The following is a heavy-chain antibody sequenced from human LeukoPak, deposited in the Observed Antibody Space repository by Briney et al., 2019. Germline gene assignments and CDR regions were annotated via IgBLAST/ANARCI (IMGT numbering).Heavy chain of an antibody. J-gene: IGHJ3*02. CDR1: GYTFTGYY. D-gene: IGHD1-1*01. CDR3: ARYRTTGTTPRRNDAFDI. CDR2: INPNSGGT. V-gene: IGHV1-2*02. Sequence: GASVKVSCKASGYTFTGYYMHWVRQAPGQGLEWMGWINPNSGGTNYAQKFQGRVTMTRDTSISTAYMELSRLRSDDTAVYYCARYRTTGTTPRRNDAFDIRGQGTMVTVSS.